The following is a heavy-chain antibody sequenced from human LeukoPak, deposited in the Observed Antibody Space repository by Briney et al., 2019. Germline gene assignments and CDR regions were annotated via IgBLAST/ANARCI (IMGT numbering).Heavy chain of an antibody. CDR1: GGSISSSSYY. D-gene: IGHD4-23*01. Sequence: SETLSLTCTVSGGSISSSSYYWGWIPQPPGKGLEWIGSIYYSGSTYYNPSLKSRVTISVDTSKNQFSLKLSSVTAADTAVYYCARQRWKMDAFDIWGQGTMVTVSS. CDR2: IYYSGST. V-gene: IGHV4-39*01. J-gene: IGHJ3*02. CDR3: ARQRWKMDAFDI.